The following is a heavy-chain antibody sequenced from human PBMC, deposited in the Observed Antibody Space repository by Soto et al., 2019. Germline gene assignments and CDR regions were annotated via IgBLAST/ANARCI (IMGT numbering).Heavy chain of an antibody. J-gene: IGHJ4*02. V-gene: IGHV4-4*02. CDR1: GGSVSSSNW. D-gene: IGHD3-22*01. CDR3: TMIVVVPRD. Sequence: PSETLSLTCIVSGGSVSSSNWWSWVRQPPGKGLEWIGEIYHSGSTTYNPSLKSRATISVDKSENQFSLRLKSVTAEDTAAYYCTMIVVVPRDWGQGTLVTVSS. CDR2: IYHSGST.